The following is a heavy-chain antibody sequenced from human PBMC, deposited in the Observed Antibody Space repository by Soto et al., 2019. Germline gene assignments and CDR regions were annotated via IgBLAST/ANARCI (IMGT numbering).Heavy chain of an antibody. CDR1: GFTFIHYA. V-gene: IGHV3-23*01. CDR3: AKDDSGPTIARLDY. CDR2: FSGSGGRT. J-gene: IGHJ4*02. Sequence: LRLSCAASGFTFIHYAMSWVRQAPGKGLEWVSTFSGSGGRTYYAASVKGRFTISRDTSKSTLYLQMHSLRVDDTAVYYCAKDDSGPTIARLDYWAQGALVPVSS. D-gene: IGHD1-26*01.